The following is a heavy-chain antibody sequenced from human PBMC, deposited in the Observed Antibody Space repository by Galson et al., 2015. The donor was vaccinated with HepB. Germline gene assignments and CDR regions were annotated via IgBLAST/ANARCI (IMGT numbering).Heavy chain of an antibody. J-gene: IGHJ4*02. V-gene: IGHV3-49*04. D-gene: IGHD2-21*01. Sequence: SLRLSCAASGFTFGDYAMSWVRQAPGKGLEWVGFIRSKAYGGTTEYAASVKGRFTISRDDSKSIAYLQMNSLKTEDTAVYYCTRVVDGDYLDYWGQGTLVTVSS. CDR1: GFTFGDYA. CDR3: TRVVDGDYLDY. CDR2: IRSKAYGGTT.